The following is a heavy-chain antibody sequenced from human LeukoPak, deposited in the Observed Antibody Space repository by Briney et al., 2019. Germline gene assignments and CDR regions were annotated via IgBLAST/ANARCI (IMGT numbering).Heavy chain of an antibody. D-gene: IGHD1-14*01. J-gene: IGHJ6*02. CDR2: ILNDGSNT. CDR3: AKYKGAALYYRYGPDV. V-gene: IGHV3-30*18. Sequence: GGSLRLSCAASGFTFRNFVMHWVRQAPGKGLEWVAGILNDGSNTDYADSVKGRFTVSRDNSENTLYLQMNSLRDEDTAVYYCAKYKGAALYYRYGPDVWGPGTTVIVSS. CDR1: GFTFRNFV.